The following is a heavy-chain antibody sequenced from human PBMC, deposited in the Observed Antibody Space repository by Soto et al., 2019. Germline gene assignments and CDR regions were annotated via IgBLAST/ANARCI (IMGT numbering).Heavy chain of an antibody. CDR3: AKDLIGRAAYNWFDP. Sequence: EVQLLESGGGLVQPGGSLRLSCAASGFTFSSYAMTWVRQAPGKGLEWVSAISGSGGSTYYADSVKGRVTISRDNAKNTLYLQTTSLRAEDTAVYYCAKDLIGRAAYNWFDPWGKGTLVTVSS. D-gene: IGHD1-26*01. J-gene: IGHJ5*02. V-gene: IGHV3-23*01. CDR1: GFTFSSYA. CDR2: ISGSGGST.